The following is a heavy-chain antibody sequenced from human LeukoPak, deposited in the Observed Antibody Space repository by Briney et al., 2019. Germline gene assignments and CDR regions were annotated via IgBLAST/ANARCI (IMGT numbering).Heavy chain of an antibody. J-gene: IGHJ6*03. V-gene: IGHV1-8*01. CDR1: GYTFTSYD. Sequence: ASVKVSCKASGYTFTSYDINWVRQATGQGLEWMGWMNPNSGNTGYAQKFQGRVTMTRNTSISTAYMELSSLRSEDTAVYYCARGRVEVVVPAATWRGNYYYYYMDVWGKGTTVTVSS. CDR3: ARGRVEVVVPAATWRGNYYYYYMDV. CDR2: MNPNSGNT. D-gene: IGHD2-2*01.